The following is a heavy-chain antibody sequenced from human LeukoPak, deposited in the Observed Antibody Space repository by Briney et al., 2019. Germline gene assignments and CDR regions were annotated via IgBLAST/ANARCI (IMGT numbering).Heavy chain of an antibody. Sequence: GGSLRLSCAASGFSLSSYWMSWVRQAPGKGLEWVANIKEDGSEKYYVDSVKGRFTISRDNAKNSLYLQMNSLRAEDTAVYYCARVAPMTLDAFDIWGQGTMVTVSS. CDR2: IKEDGSEK. D-gene: IGHD2-21*02. CDR1: GFSLSSYW. CDR3: ARVAPMTLDAFDI. J-gene: IGHJ3*02. V-gene: IGHV3-7*03.